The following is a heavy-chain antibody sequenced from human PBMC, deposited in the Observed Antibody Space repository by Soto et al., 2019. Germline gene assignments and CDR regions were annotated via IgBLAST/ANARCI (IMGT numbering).Heavy chain of an antibody. CDR1: GFTFSSYG. CDR3: AKNRPPPSTGPIDY. D-gene: IGHD4-17*01. CDR2: ISYDGSKI. V-gene: IGHV3-30*18. Sequence: GGALRLSCAASGFTFSSYGMHWVRQAPGKGLEWVAVISYDGSKIYYADSVKGRFTISRDNSKNTLYLQMNSLRAEDTAVYYCAKNRPPPSTGPIDYWGQGTLVTVSS. J-gene: IGHJ4*02.